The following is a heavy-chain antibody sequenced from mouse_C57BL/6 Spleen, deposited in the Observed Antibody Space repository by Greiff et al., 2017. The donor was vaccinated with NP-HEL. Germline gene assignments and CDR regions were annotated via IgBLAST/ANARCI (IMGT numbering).Heavy chain of an antibody. D-gene: IGHD1-1*01. V-gene: IGHV1-80*01. CDR1: GYAFSSYW. Sequence: QVQLKQSGAELVKPGASVKISCKASGYAFSSYWMNWVKQRPGKGLEWIGQIYPGDGDTNYNGKFKGKATLTADKSSSTAYMQLSSLTSEDSAVYFCARSGITPYSFDYWGQGTTLTVSS. CDR2: IYPGDGDT. J-gene: IGHJ2*01. CDR3: ARSGITPYSFDY.